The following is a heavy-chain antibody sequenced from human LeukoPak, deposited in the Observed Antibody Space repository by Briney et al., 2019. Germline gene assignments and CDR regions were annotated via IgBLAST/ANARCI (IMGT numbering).Heavy chain of an antibody. CDR3: AKRAIAFDF. V-gene: IGHV3-30-3*02. J-gene: IGHJ3*01. Sequence: GGSLRLSCAASGFTFSSYAMHWVRQAPGKGLEWVAVISYDGSNKYYADSVKGRFTISRDNSKNTLYLQMNSLRTEDTAVYYCAKRAIAFDFWGQGTMVTVSS. CDR1: GFTFSSYA. CDR2: ISYDGSNK.